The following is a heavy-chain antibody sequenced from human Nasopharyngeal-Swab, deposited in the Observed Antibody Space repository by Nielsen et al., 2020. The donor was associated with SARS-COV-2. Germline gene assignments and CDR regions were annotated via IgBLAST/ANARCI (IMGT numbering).Heavy chain of an antibody. D-gene: IGHD3-3*01. CDR2: ISAYSGNT. CDR1: GYTFTSYG. CDR3: ARLYDFWSGYLPYYFDY. Sequence: ASVKVSCKASGYTFTSYGISWVRQAPGQGLEWMGWISAYSGNTNYAQKLQGRVTMTRDTSTSTAYMELRRLKSDDTAVYYCARLYDFWSGYLPYYFDYWGQGTLVTVSS. V-gene: IGHV1-18*01. J-gene: IGHJ4*02.